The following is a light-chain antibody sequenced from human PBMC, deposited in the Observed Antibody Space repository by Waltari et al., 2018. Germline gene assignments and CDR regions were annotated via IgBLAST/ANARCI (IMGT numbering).Light chain of an antibody. V-gene: IGLV2-23*02. CDR3: CSYAGLGTYV. J-gene: IGLJ1*01. CDR2: EVI. CDR1: PSAVGNYDF. Sequence: QSALTQPASVSGTPGQSNTIPCPGTPSAVGNYDFLPWYQHHPGKAPKLLICEVIKRPSGVSSRFSGSKSGSTASLTISGLQPEDEADYYCCSYAGLGTYVFGSGTKVTVL.